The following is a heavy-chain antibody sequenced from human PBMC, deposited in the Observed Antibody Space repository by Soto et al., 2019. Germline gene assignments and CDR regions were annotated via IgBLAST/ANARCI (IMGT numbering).Heavy chain of an antibody. V-gene: IGHV4-59*01. CDR2: IHNNGNT. CDR3: ARRSAVVAAGDAFDL. Sequence: TETLSLTCTVSGGSISGYYWSWIRQPPGKGLEWIGYIHNNGNTNYNPSLKSRVTISVDTSNNLFSLKLNSVTAADTAVYYCARRSAVVAAGDAFDLWGQGTMVTVSS. CDR1: GGSISGYY. J-gene: IGHJ3*01. D-gene: IGHD2-15*01.